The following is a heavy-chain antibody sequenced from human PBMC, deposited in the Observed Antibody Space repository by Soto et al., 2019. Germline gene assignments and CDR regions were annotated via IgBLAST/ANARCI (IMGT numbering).Heavy chain of an antibody. D-gene: IGHD4-17*01. CDR2: ISYDGSNK. CDR3: AKDEIDYGVYVRVGDYYYGMDV. V-gene: IGHV3-30*18. Sequence: GGSLRLSFAASGFTFSSYGMPWVRQAPGKGLEWVAVISYDGSNKYYADSVKGRFTIYRDNSKNTLYLQMNSLRAEDTAVYYCAKDEIDYGVYVRVGDYYYGMDVWGQGTTVTVYS. J-gene: IGHJ6*02. CDR1: GFTFSSYG.